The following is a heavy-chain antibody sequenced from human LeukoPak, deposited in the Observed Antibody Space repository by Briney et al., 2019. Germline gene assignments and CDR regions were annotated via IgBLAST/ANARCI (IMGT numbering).Heavy chain of an antibody. CDR2: ISGSSSYT. Sequence: GGSLRLSCAAAGFTFSDYYMSWIRQAPGKGLEWVSYISGSSSYTNYADSVKGRFTISRDNAKKSLYLQMNSLRAEDMAVYYCARRYCNSTSCYCIDYWGQGTLVTVSS. CDR3: ARRYCNSTSCYCIDY. CDR1: GFTFSDYY. J-gene: IGHJ4*02. D-gene: IGHD2-2*01. V-gene: IGHV3-11*03.